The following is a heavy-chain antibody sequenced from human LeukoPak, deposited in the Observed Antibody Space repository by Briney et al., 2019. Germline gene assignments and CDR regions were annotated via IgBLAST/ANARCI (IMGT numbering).Heavy chain of an antibody. V-gene: IGHV3-7*02. CDR1: GFTFSSYW. Sequence: GGSLRLSCVASGFTFSSYWMSWVRQAPGKGLEWVANIKQDGSEKYYVDSVKGRFTFSRDNAKNSLYLQMNSLRVEDTAVYYCARNRDWAFDYWGQGTLVTVSS. CDR3: ARNRDWAFDY. CDR2: IKQDGSEK. D-gene: IGHD2-21*02. J-gene: IGHJ4*02.